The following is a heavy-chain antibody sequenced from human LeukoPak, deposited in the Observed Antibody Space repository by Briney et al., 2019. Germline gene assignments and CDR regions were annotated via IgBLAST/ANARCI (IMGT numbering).Heavy chain of an antibody. J-gene: IGHJ4*02. V-gene: IGHV4-39*01. CDR3: ARRGAVYAGNDFDY. CDR2: IYYSGST. D-gene: IGHD4-23*01. CDR1: GGSISSNNYY. Sequence: PSETLSLTCTVSGGSISSNNYYWGWVRQPPEKGLEWVGSIYYSGSTYYNPSLESRVTISVDTSKNQFSLKLSSVTAADTAVYYCARRGAVYAGNDFDYWGQGTLVSVST.